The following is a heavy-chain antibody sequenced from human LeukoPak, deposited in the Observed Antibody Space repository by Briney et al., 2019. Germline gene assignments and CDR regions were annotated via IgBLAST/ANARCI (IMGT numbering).Heavy chain of an antibody. D-gene: IGHD1-26*01. J-gene: IGHJ4*02. CDR1: GGSISSSSYY. CDR3: ARDYFTLGGSDY. CDR2: IYYSGST. V-gene: IGHV4-39*07. Sequence: SETLSLTCTVSGGSISSSSYYWGWIRQPPGKGLEWIGSIYYSGSTYYNPSLKSRVTISVDTSKNQFSLKLSSVTAADTAVYYCARDYFTLGGSDYWGQGTLVTVSS.